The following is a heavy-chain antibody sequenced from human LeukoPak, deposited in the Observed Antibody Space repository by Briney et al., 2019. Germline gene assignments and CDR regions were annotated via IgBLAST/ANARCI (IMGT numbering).Heavy chain of an antibody. V-gene: IGHV3-9*01. CDR2: ISWNSGSI. Sequence: PGGSLRLSCAASGFTVSSNYMSWVRQAPGKGLEWVSGISWNSGSIGYADSVKGRFTISRDNAKNSLYLQMNSLRAEDTAVYYCAKYGWFGDHPLSGYWGQGTLVTVSS. CDR1: GFTVSSNY. J-gene: IGHJ4*02. CDR3: AKYGWFGDHPLSGY. D-gene: IGHD3-10*01.